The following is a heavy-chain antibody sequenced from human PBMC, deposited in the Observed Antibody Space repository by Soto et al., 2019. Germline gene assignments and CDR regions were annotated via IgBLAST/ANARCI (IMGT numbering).Heavy chain of an antibody. Sequence: GGSLRLSCAASGFTFSSYGMHWVRQAPGKGLEWVAVISYDGSNKYYADSVKGRFTISRDNSKNTLYLQMNSLRAEDTAVYYCAKEDSYGPYYYCGMDVWGQGTTVTVSS. CDR2: ISYDGSNK. J-gene: IGHJ6*02. V-gene: IGHV3-30*18. CDR1: GFTFSSYG. D-gene: IGHD5-18*01. CDR3: AKEDSYGPYYYCGMDV.